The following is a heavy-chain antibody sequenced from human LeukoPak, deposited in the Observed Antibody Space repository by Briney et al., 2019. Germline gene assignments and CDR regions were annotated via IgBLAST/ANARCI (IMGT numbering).Heavy chain of an antibody. V-gene: IGHV3-30-3*01. CDR1: GFTFSTYA. CDR3: ARERRGYYAEY. D-gene: IGHD3-3*01. CDR2: ISYDGSNK. Sequence: PGGSLRLSCTASGFTFSTYALHWVRQAPGKGLEWVAFISYDGSNKYYADSVKGRFIISKDSPQNTLYLQMNSLRPEDTAVYYCARERRGYYAEYWGQGTLVTVSS. J-gene: IGHJ4*02.